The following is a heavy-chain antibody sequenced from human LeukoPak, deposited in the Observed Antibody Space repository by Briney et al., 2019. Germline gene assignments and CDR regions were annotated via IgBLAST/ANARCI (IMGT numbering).Heavy chain of an antibody. CDR2: ITWNSGRI. J-gene: IGHJ3*02. CDR1: GFTFDDHG. Sequence: PGGSLRLSCAASGFTFDDHGMHWVRQVPGKGLEWVSGITWNSGRIGYADSVKGRFTISRDTAKNSLYLQMNSLRPEDTALYYCAKDANQFRINDGFDIWGQGTMVTVSS. D-gene: IGHD4/OR15-4a*01. V-gene: IGHV3-9*01. CDR3: AKDANQFRINDGFDI.